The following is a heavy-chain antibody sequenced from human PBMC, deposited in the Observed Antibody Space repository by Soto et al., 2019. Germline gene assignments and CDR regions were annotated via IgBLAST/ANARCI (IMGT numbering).Heavy chain of an antibody. Sequence: AGTLTLSCTASGFIFSSYAMSWVRQAPGKGLEWVSSISNSGDVTYYADSVKGRFTISRDNSKNTLYLQMNSLGADDTAVFDCAKAPNWNHESGYFDYWGQGTLVTVSS. CDR2: ISNSGDVT. V-gene: IGHV3-23*01. J-gene: IGHJ4*02. CDR3: AKAPNWNHESGYFDY. D-gene: IGHD1-1*01. CDR1: GFIFSSYA.